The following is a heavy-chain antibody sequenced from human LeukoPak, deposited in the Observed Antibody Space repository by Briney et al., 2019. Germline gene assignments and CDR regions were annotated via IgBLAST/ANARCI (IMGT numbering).Heavy chain of an antibody. Sequence: GGSLRLSCAASGFSFEDYAMYWVRQAPGKGLEWVAGISWNSKNIGYGDSVKGRFTISRGNGKNSVDLQMNSLRAEDTAVYYCARDDTVVTPGIDYWGQGTLVTVSS. V-gene: IGHV3-9*01. D-gene: IGHD4-23*01. J-gene: IGHJ4*02. CDR2: ISWNSKNI. CDR3: ARDDTVVTPGIDY. CDR1: GFSFEDYA.